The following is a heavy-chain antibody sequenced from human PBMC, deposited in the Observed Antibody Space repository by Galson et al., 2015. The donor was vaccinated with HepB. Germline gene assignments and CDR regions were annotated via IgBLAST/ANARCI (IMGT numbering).Heavy chain of an antibody. CDR2: TGNDGKKK. CDR1: GFAFNNYG. J-gene: IGHJ2*01. Sequence: SLRLSCAASGFAFNNYGMYWVRQAPGKGLEWVASTGNDGKKKDYADSVEGRFTISRDNAKDTLYLQINSLRSEDTAVYYCCKEKNHGVWFLDFWGRGTLVTVSS. CDR3: CKEKNHGVWFLDF. V-gene: IGHV3-30*02. D-gene: IGHD2/OR15-2a*01.